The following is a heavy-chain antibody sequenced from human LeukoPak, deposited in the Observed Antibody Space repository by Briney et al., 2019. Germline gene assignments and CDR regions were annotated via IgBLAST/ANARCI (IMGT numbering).Heavy chain of an antibody. Sequence: AGGSLRLSCAASGFTFSSYAMSWVRQAPGKGLEWVSAISGSGGSTYYADSVKGRFTISRDNSKNTLYLQMNSLRAEDTAVYYCARGISGAVVTPGPFDYWGQGTLVTASS. V-gene: IGHV3-23*01. CDR3: ARGISGAVVTPGPFDY. CDR2: ISGSGGST. CDR1: GFTFSSYA. J-gene: IGHJ4*02. D-gene: IGHD4-23*01.